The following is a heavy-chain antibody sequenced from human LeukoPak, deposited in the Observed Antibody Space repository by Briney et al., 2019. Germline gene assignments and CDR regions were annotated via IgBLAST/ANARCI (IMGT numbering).Heavy chain of an antibody. CDR2: MNPNSGNT. Sequence: ASVKVSCKASGYTFTSYDINWVRQATGQGLEWMGWMNPNSGNTGYAQKFQGRVTITADKSTSTAYMELSSLRSEDTAVYYCARAGITMVRGVKAPLYYWGQGTLVTVSS. V-gene: IGHV1-8*01. J-gene: IGHJ4*02. D-gene: IGHD3-10*01. CDR1: GYTFTSYD. CDR3: ARAGITMVRGVKAPLYY.